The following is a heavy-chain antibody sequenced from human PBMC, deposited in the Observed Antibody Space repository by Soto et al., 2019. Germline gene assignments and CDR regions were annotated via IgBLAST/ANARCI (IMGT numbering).Heavy chain of an antibody. CDR3: ARGIVVVPAAKTTLFDY. CDR2: NYHSGST. Sequence: QLQLQESGSGLVKPSQTLSLTCAVSGGSISSGGYSWSWIRQPPGKGLEWIGYNYHSGSTYYNPSLKSRATISVDRSKNQFSLKLSSVTAADTAVYYCARGIVVVPAAKTTLFDYWGQGTLVTVSS. CDR1: GGSISSGGYS. D-gene: IGHD2-2*01. V-gene: IGHV4-30-2*01. J-gene: IGHJ4*02.